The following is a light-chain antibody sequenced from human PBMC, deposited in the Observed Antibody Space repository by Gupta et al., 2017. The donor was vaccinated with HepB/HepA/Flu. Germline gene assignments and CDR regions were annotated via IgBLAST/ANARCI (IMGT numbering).Light chain of an antibody. J-gene: IGKJ4*01. CDR2: GAS. CDR3: QQYGSSPLT. Sequence: EIVLTQSPGTLSLSPGERATLSCRASQSVNSRYLAWYHQKRGQAPRLLIFGASNRATGIPDRFSGSGSGTDFTLIISRLEPEDFAVYYCQQYGSSPLTFGGGTKVEIK. V-gene: IGKV3-20*01. CDR1: QSVNSRY.